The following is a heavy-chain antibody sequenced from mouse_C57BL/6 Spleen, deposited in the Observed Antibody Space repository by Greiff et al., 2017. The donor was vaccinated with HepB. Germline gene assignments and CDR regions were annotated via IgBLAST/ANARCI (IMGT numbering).Heavy chain of an antibody. Sequence: QVQLQQPGAELVRPGSSVKLSCKASGYTFTSYWMDWVKQRPGQGLEWIGNIYPSDSETHYNQKFKDKATLTVDKSSSTAYIQLSSLTSEDSAVYYCARSGDYGAMDYWGQGTSVTVSS. J-gene: IGHJ4*01. CDR3: ARSGDYGAMDY. CDR1: GYTFTSYW. V-gene: IGHV1-61*01. D-gene: IGHD3-1*01. CDR2: IYPSDSET.